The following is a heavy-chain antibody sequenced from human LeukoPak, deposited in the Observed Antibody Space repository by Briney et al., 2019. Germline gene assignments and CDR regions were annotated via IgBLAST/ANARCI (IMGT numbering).Heavy chain of an antibody. CDR1: GFTFKIYG. CDR2: ITISGHTK. V-gene: IGHV3-48*04. CDR3: ARGDPHADL. Sequence: GGSLRLSCAAYGFTFKIYGMHWVRQAPGKGLEWIADITISGHTKNYADSVKGRFTISRDNAGTSLYLQMNSLRVEDTGVYYCARGDPHADLWGQGTLVTVSS. J-gene: IGHJ5*02.